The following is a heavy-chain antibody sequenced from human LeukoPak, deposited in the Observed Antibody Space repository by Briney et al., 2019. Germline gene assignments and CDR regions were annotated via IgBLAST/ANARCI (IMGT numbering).Heavy chain of an antibody. Sequence: GGSLRLSCEASGFTFSSYSMNWVRQAPGKGLEWVAFIRYDGSNKYYADSVKGRFTISRDNAKNSLYLQMNSLRAEDTAVYYCARDQAPGIWFGESSPPCYWGQGTLVTVSS. CDR2: IRYDGSNK. J-gene: IGHJ4*02. D-gene: IGHD3-10*01. CDR3: ARDQAPGIWFGESSPPCY. CDR1: GFTFSSYS. V-gene: IGHV3-30*02.